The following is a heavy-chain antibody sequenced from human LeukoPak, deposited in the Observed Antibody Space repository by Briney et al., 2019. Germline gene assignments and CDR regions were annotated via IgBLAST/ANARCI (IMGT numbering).Heavy chain of an antibody. CDR3: AKRVVPAATYYMDV. V-gene: IGHV3-23*01. D-gene: IGHD2-2*01. Sequence: GGSLRLSCAASGFTFSSYSMSWVRQAPGKGLEWVSAISGSGGSAYYADSVKGRFTISRDNSKNTLYLQMNSLRAEDTAVYYCAKRVVPAATYYMDVWGKGTTVTVSS. J-gene: IGHJ6*03. CDR1: GFTFSSYS. CDR2: ISGSGGSA.